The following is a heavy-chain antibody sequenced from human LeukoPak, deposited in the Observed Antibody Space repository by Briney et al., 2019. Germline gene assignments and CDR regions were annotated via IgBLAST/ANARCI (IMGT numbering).Heavy chain of an antibody. D-gene: IGHD1-26*01. CDR2: IIPIFGTA. CDR3: ASSGSYGVWYFDY. Sequence: SVKVSCKASGGTFSSYAISWVRQAPGQGLEWMGGIIPIFGTANYAKKFQGRVTITTDESTSIAYMELSSLRSEDTAVYYCASSGSYGVWYFDYWGQGTLVTVSS. V-gene: IGHV1-69*05. CDR1: GGTFSSYA. J-gene: IGHJ4*02.